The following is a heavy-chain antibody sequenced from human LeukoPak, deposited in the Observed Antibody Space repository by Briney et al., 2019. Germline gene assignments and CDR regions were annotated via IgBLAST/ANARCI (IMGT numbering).Heavy chain of an antibody. Sequence: PGTSLRLSCATSGLTFSFYGMHWARQAPGKGLEWVSVIWYDGSKEYYADSLRGRFTISRDNSKNTLYLQMNSLRAEDTAVYYCARSQRYCSGGYSSYPYYFEYWGQGTLVTVSS. CDR2: IWYDGSKE. V-gene: IGHV3-33*01. J-gene: IGHJ4*02. CDR3: ARSQRYCSGGYSSYPYYFEY. D-gene: IGHD2-15*01. CDR1: GLTFSFYG.